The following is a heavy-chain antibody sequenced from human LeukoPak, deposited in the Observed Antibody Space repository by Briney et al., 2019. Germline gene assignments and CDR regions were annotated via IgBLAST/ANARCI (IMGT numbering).Heavy chain of an antibody. CDR1: GFTFSDYY. J-gene: IGHJ4*02. CDR2: ISSSGSTI. CDR3: ARTPPLYCSGGSRYSGTYFDY. D-gene: IGHD2-15*01. V-gene: IGHV3-11*01. Sequence: GGSLRLSCAASGFTFSDYYMSWIRQAPGKGLEWVSYISSSGSTIYYADSVKGRFTISRDNAKNSLYLQMNSLRAEDTAVYYCARTPPLYCSGGSRYSGTYFDYWGQGTLVTVSS.